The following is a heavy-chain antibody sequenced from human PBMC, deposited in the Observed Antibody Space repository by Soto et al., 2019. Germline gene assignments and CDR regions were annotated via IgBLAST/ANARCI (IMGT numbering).Heavy chain of an antibody. CDR1: GYSISSGYY. J-gene: IGHJ6*02. Sequence: SETLSLTCAVSGYSISSGYYWGWIRQPPGKGLEWIGSIYHSGSTYYNPSLKSRVTISVDTSKNQFSLKLSSVTAADTAVYYCAGSVTSRGYYYYGMDVWGQGTTVTSP. CDR3: AGSVTSRGYYYYGMDV. V-gene: IGHV4-38-2*01. CDR2: IYHSGST. D-gene: IGHD4-17*01.